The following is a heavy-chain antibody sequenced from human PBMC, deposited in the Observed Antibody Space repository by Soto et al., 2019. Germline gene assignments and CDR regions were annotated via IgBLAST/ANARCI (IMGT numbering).Heavy chain of an antibody. J-gene: IGHJ5*02. V-gene: IGHV1-8*01. D-gene: IGHD6-19*01. Sequence: QVQLVQSGAEVKKPGASVKVSCKPSGYPFTSYHVNWVRQAPGHCLEWMGWMNPDSGSTDYALKFQGRLTMTRNTSMRTAYLALRSLTAEDTAIYSCARGRCISKGYDSGWYIAHCGHGTQVIVSS. CDR2: MNPDSGST. CDR3: ARGRCISKGYDSGWYIAH. CDR1: GYPFTSYH.